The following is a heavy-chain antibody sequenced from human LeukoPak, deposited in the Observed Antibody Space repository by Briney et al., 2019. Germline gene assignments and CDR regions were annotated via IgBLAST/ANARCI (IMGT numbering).Heavy chain of an antibody. CDR2: IRYDGSNK. J-gene: IGHJ6*03. CDR1: GFTFSSYG. Sequence: GGSLRLSCAASGFTFSSYGMHWVRQAPGKGLEWVAFIRYDGSNKYYADSVKGRFTISRDNSKNTLYLQMNSLRAEDTAVYYCAKDSRTMVRGVTPMDVWGKGTTVTISS. V-gene: IGHV3-30*02. D-gene: IGHD3-10*01. CDR3: AKDSRTMVRGVTPMDV.